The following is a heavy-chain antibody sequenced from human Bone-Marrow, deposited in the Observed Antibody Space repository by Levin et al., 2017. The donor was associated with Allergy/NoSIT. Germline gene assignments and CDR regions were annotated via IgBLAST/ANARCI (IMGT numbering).Heavy chain of an antibody. CDR2: MNHDGSEI. CDR3: ARETDYGGNFDY. Sequence: PGGSLRLSCAASGFNFNDFWMSWVRQTPGKGLEWVANMNHDGSEIYYVDSVEGRFTISRDNAKKSLFLQMNSLRVEETGIYFCARETDYGGNFDYWGPGTFVTVSS. J-gene: IGHJ4*02. D-gene: IGHD4-23*01. CDR1: GFNFNDFW. V-gene: IGHV3-7*01.